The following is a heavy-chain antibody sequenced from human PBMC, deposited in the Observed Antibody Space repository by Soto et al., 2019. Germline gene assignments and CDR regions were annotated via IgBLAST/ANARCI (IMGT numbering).Heavy chain of an antibody. CDR2: IYHSGST. CDR3: ASTNYYDSSGALDY. J-gene: IGHJ4*02. D-gene: IGHD3-22*01. V-gene: IGHV4-30-2*01. Sequence: SETLSLTCAVSGGSISSGGYSWSWIRQPPGKGLEWIGYIYHSGSTYYNPSLKSRVTISVDRSKNQFSLKLSSVTAADTAVYYCASTNYYDSSGALDYWGQGTLVTVS. CDR1: GGSISSGGYS.